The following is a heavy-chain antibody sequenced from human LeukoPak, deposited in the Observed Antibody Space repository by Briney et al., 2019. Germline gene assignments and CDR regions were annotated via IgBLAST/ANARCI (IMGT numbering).Heavy chain of an antibody. Sequence: PGGSLRLSCGASGFSFSNAWMSWGRQAPGKGLEWVGRIKSETDGGTIDYAAPVKGRFTISRDDSKNTLYLQMNSLKSEDTAVYYCTTEGAWGKGTTVTVSS. CDR1: GFSFSNAW. V-gene: IGHV3-15*01. J-gene: IGHJ6*04. CDR2: IKSETDGGTI. CDR3: TTEGA.